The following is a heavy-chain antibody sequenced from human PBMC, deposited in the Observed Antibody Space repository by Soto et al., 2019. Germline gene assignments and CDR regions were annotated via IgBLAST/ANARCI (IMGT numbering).Heavy chain of an antibody. CDR3: ASLGYYGSGSYYNFDY. CDR2: ISSSGSYI. Sequence: EVPLVESGGGLVKPGGSLRLSCAASELTFSYYGMNWVRQAPGKGLEWVSSISSSGSYIYYADSVKGRFTISRDNAKNSLYLQMNSLRAEDTAVYYCASLGYYGSGSYYNFDYWGQGTLVTVSS. J-gene: IGHJ4*02. V-gene: IGHV3-21*01. D-gene: IGHD3-10*01. CDR1: ELTFSYYG.